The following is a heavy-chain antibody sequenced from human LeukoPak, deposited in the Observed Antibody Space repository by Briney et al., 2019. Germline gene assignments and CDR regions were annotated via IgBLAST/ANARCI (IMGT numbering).Heavy chain of an antibody. J-gene: IGHJ3*02. V-gene: IGHV4-34*01. Sequence: SETLSLTCAVYGGSFSGYYWSWIRQPPGKGLEWIGEINHSGSTNYNPSLKSRVTISVDTSKNQFSLKLSSVTAADTAVYYCARGQTRIQLWVLDDDAFDIWGQGTMVTVSS. CDR1: GGSFSGYY. D-gene: IGHD5-18*01. CDR3: ARGQTRIQLWVLDDDAFDI. CDR2: INHSGST.